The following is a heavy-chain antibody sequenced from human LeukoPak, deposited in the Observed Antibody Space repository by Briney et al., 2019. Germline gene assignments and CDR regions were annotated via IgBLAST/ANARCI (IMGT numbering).Heavy chain of an antibody. J-gene: IGHJ4*02. D-gene: IGHD3-9*01. CDR1: GFTFSDYY. V-gene: IGHV3-11*01. CDR2: ISSSGSTI. Sequence: GGSLRLSCAASGFTFSDYYMSWIRQAPGKGLEWVSYISSSGSTIYYADSVKGRFTISRDNAKNSLYLQMNSLRAEDTAVYYCARKITAYYDILTGYPGPYYFDYWGQGTLVTVSS. CDR3: ARKITAYYDILTGYPGPYYFDY.